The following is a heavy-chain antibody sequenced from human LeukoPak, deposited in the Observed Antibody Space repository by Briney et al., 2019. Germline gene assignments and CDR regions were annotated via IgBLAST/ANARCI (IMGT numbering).Heavy chain of an antibody. CDR1: GFTFTIYS. D-gene: IGHD1-26*01. CDR3: ARDRLREDRDYSYYYYMDV. Sequence: PGGSLRLSCAASGFTFTIYSMSWVRQAPGKGLEWVSIISSGSSAIFSADALKGRFTISRDNAKNSLYLQMNSLRAEDTAVYHCARDRLREDRDYSYYYYMDVWGKGTTVTVSS. CDR2: ISSGSSAI. J-gene: IGHJ6*03. V-gene: IGHV3-21*01.